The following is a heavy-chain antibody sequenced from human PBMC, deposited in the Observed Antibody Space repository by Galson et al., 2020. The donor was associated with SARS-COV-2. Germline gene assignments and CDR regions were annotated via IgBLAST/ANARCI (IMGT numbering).Heavy chain of an antibody. D-gene: IGHD3-10*01. CDR1: GGSISSGDYY. V-gene: IGHV4-30-4*01. J-gene: IGHJ6*02. CDR3: ARVRPRVIWLGPPPRAMDV. Sequence: SQTLSLTCTVSGGSISSGDYYWSCIRQPPRKGLEWIVYIYYSGSTSYNPSLKSRVTISVDTSNNQFSLKLSSVTAADTAVYYCARVRPRVIWLGPPPRAMDVWGQGTTVTVSS. CDR2: IYYSGST.